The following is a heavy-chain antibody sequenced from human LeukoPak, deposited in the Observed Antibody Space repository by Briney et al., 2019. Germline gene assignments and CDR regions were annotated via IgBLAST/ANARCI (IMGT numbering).Heavy chain of an antibody. CDR2: INSDGSST. Sequence: GGSLRLSCAASGFTLSSYWMHWVRQAPGKGLGWVSRINSDGSSTTYADSVKGRFTISTDNPHNTLYLPLNSLRVEDTAVYYCAREGRVSGYDFDFWGQGTLVTVSS. CDR3: AREGRVSGYDFDF. CDR1: GFTLSSYW. J-gene: IGHJ4*02. D-gene: IGHD5-12*01. V-gene: IGHV3-74*03.